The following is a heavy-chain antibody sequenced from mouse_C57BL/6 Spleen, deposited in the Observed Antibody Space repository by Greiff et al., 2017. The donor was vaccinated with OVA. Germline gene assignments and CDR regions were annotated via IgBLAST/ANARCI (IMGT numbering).Heavy chain of an antibody. CDR2: INYDGSST. J-gene: IGHJ3*01. D-gene: IGHD1-1*01. CDR1: GFTFSDYY. V-gene: IGHV5-16*01. Sequence: EVQLVESEGGLVQPGSSMKLSCTASGFTFSDYYMAWVRQVPEKGLEWVANINYDGSSTYYLDSLKSRFIISRDNAKNILYLQMSSLKSEDTATYYCAREDYGSSSIAYWGQGTLVTVSA. CDR3: AREDYGSSSIAY.